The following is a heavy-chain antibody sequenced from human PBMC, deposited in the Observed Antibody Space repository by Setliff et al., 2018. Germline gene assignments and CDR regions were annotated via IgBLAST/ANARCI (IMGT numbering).Heavy chain of an antibody. V-gene: IGHV3-49*04. D-gene: IGHD3-3*01. CDR3: TRNLAYYDFWSGYPNNYYFDY. CDR2: IRSKAYGGTT. Sequence: QTGGSLRLSCTASGFTFGDYAMSWVRQAPGKGLEWVGFIRSKAYGGTTEYAASVKGRFTISRDDSKSIAYLQMNSLKTEDTAVYYCTRNLAYYDFWSGYPNNYYFDYWGQGTLVTVSS. J-gene: IGHJ4*02. CDR1: GFTFGDYA.